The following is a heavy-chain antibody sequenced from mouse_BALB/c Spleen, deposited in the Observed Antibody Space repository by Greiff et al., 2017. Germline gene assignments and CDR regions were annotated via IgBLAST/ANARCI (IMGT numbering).Heavy chain of an antibody. CDR1: GYSITSDYA. D-gene: IGHD1-1*01. CDR2: ISYSGST. CDR3: ARSGSSYAMDY. Sequence: EVHLVESGPGLVKPSQSLSLTCTVTGYSITSDYAWNWIRQFPGNKLEWMGYISYSGSTSYNPSLKSRISITRDTSKNQFFLQLNSVTTEDTATYYCARSGSSYAMDYWGQGTSVTVSS. V-gene: IGHV3-2*02. J-gene: IGHJ4*01.